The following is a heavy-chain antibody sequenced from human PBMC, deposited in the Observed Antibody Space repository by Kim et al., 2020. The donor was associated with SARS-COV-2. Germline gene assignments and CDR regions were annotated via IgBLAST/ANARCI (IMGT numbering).Heavy chain of an antibody. CDR3: ASPQYYYDSSGYYH. Sequence: AQKFQGRVTITADKSTSTAYMELSSLRSEDTAVYYCASPQYYYDSSGYYHWGQGTLVTVSS. J-gene: IGHJ5*02. D-gene: IGHD3-22*01. V-gene: IGHV1-69*02.